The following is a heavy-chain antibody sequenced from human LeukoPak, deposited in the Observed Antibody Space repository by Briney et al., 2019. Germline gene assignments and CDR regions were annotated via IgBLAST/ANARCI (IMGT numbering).Heavy chain of an antibody. D-gene: IGHD3-10*01. V-gene: IGHV3-21*01. Sequence: GGSLRLSSAASGFTFSSYSMNWVRQAPGKGLEWVSSISSSSSYIYYADSVKGRFTISRDNAKNSLYLQMNSLRAEDTAVYYCARDSGDAFDIWGQGTMVTVSS. CDR3: ARDSGDAFDI. CDR1: GFTFSSYS. J-gene: IGHJ3*02. CDR2: ISSSSSYI.